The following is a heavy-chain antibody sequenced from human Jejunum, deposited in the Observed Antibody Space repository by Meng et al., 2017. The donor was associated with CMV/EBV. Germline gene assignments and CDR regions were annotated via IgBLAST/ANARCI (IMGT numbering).Heavy chain of an antibody. CDR3: ARGRVSYTSWSSQGN. J-gene: IGHJ4*02. CDR2: ISYDGRDN. D-gene: IGHD2-2*02. CDR1: GFTCSNYA. Sequence: GFTCSNYAMYWVRRAPGKGLEWVAVISYDGRDNYYADSVKGRFTIFRDNSKNTLDLQMNSLRAEDTAVYFCARGRVSYTSWSSQGNWGQGALVTVSS. V-gene: IGHV3-30*04.